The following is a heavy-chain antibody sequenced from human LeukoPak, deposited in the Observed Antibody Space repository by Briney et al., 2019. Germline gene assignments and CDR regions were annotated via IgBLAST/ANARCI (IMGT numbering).Heavy chain of an antibody. CDR3: VRHAASGGSGVDH. D-gene: IGHD3-10*01. J-gene: IGHJ4*02. CDR2: IRSKTNNYAT. V-gene: IGHV3-73*01. CDR1: GFTFGGSA. Sequence: GGSLRLSCAASGFTFGGSAMHWVRQASGKGLEWVGRIRSKTNNYATAYAASVKDRFTISRDDSTNTAYLQMNSLKTEDTAVYYCVRHAASGGSGVDHWGQGTLVTVSS.